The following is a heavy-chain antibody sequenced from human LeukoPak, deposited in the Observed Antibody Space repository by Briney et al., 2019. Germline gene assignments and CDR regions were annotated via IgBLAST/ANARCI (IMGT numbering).Heavy chain of an antibody. V-gene: IGHV4-30-2*01. J-gene: IGHJ4*02. D-gene: IGHD3-9*01. Sequence: SQTLSLTCTVSGGSISSGGYYWSWIRQPPGKGLEWIGYIYHSGSTNYNPSLKSRVTISVDKSKNQFSLKLSSVTAADTAVYFCARGGLRYSSFDYWGQGTLVTVSS. CDR2: IYHSGST. CDR1: GGSISSGGYY. CDR3: ARGGLRYSSFDY.